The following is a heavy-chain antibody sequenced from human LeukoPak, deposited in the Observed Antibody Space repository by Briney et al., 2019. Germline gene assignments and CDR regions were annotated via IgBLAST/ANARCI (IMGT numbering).Heavy chain of an antibody. CDR2: INPSGGST. CDR1: GYTFSMYN. V-gene: IGHV1-46*01. CDR3: ARDAGYSGYDRTYGMDV. Sequence: ASVKVSCKASGYTFSMYNMHWVRQAPGQGLEWMGIINPSGGSTSYAQKFQGRVTMTRDTSTSTVYMELSSLRSEDTAVYYCARDAGYSGYDRTYGMDVWGQGTTVTVSS. D-gene: IGHD5-12*01. J-gene: IGHJ6*02.